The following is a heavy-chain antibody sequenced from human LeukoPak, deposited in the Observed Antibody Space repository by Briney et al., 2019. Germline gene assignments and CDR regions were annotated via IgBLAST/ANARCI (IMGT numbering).Heavy chain of an antibody. CDR2: IYSGGST. D-gene: IGHD1-26*01. CDR1: GFTVSSNH. CDR3: ASSVRGATEYYFDY. Sequence: GSLRLSCAASGFTVSSNHMSWVRQAPGKGLEWVSVIYSGGSTYYADSVKGRFTISRDNSKNTLYLQMNSLRAEDTAVYYCASSVRGATEYYFDYWGQGTLVTVSS. J-gene: IGHJ4*02. V-gene: IGHV3-53*01.